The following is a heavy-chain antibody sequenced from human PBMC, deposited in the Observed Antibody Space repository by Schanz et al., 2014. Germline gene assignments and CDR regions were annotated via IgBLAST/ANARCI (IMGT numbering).Heavy chain of an antibody. CDR1: GITLSGYG. Sequence: QVQLAESGGGVVQPGRSLRLSCAASGITLSGYGLHWVRPAPGKGLEWVGFISFDGRNTVYAHSVKGRITISRDNSKNTLYLQVNSLRSEDTAVYYCARSGSSNWYFFDYWGQGTLVTVSS. V-gene: IGHV3-30*03. CDR2: ISFDGRNT. CDR3: ARSGSSNWYFFDY. D-gene: IGHD6-13*01. J-gene: IGHJ4*02.